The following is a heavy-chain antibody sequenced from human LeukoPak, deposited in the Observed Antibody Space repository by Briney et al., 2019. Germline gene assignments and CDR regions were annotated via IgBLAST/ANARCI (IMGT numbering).Heavy chain of an antibody. Sequence: PGGSLRLSCAASGFTFSSYGMHWVRQAPGKGLEWVSAISGSGGSTYYADSVKGRFTISRDNSKNTLYLQMNSLRAEDTAVYYCAKHQDGGYPHDAFDIWGQGTMVTVSS. D-gene: IGHD3-16*01. CDR1: GFTFSSYG. J-gene: IGHJ3*02. CDR3: AKHQDGGYPHDAFDI. V-gene: IGHV3-23*01. CDR2: ISGSGGST.